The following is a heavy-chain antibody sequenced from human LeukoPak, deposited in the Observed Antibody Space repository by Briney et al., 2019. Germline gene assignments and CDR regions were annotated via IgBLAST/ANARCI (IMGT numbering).Heavy chain of an antibody. Sequence: GGSLRLSCAASGFTFSDYYISWIRQAPGKGLEWVSYISSGGSTVHYADSVKGRFTISRDNAKKSLYLQISSLRAEDTAVYYCARESDYGYYYYIDVWGKGTTVTASS. CDR3: ARESDYGYYYYIDV. CDR2: ISSGGSTV. CDR1: GFTFSDYY. J-gene: IGHJ6*03. V-gene: IGHV3-11*01. D-gene: IGHD4-17*01.